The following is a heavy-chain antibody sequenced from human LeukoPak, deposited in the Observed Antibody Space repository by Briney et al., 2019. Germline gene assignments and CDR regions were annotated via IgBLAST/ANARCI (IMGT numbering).Heavy chain of an antibody. Sequence: PGGSLRFSCAASGFTFSSYGMHWVRQAPGKGLEGVAFIRYDGSNKYYADSVKGRFTISRDNSKNKLYLQMNSLRAEDTAVYYCAKGQNGDYGLPDYWGQGTLVTVSS. CDR1: GFTFSSYG. J-gene: IGHJ4*02. CDR2: IRYDGSNK. V-gene: IGHV3-30*02. D-gene: IGHD4-17*01. CDR3: AKGQNGDYGLPDY.